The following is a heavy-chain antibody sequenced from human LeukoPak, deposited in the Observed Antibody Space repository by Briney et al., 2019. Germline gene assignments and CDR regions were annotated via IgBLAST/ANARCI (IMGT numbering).Heavy chain of an antibody. D-gene: IGHD5-12*01. Sequence: ASVKVSCEASGYTFTSYDINWVRQATGQGLEWMGWMNPNSGNTGYAQKFQGRVTMTRNTSISTAYMELSSLRSEDTAVYYCARGKRRDGYNSHYYYGMDVWGQGTTVTVSS. J-gene: IGHJ6*02. CDR1: GYTFTSYD. CDR2: MNPNSGNT. CDR3: ARGKRRDGYNSHYYYGMDV. V-gene: IGHV1-8*01.